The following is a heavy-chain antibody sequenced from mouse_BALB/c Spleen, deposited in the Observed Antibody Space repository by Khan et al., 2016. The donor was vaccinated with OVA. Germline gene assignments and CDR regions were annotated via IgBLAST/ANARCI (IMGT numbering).Heavy chain of an antibody. Sequence: QVQLKQSGTELVRPGASVKLSCKTSGYIFTSYWINWVKQRSGQGLEWSARIYPGTGSIYYNEKFKGKATLTADKSSSTAYMQLSSLKSEDSAVYFCAKDGDGNFDYWCQDTTLTVSS. CDR1: GYIFTSYW. V-gene: IGHV1-76*01. D-gene: IGHD2-1*01. J-gene: IGHJ2*01. CDR3: AKDGDGNFDY. CDR2: IYPGTGSI.